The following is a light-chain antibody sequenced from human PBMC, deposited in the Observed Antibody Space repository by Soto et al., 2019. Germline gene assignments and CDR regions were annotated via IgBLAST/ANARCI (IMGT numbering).Light chain of an antibody. Sequence: EIVLTPSPATLSLSPGERATLSCRASQSVSSYLAWYQQKPGQAPRPLIYDASNRATGIPARFSGSGSGTDFTLTISSLEPEDFAVYYCQQRSNWPVTFGQGTRLEIK. V-gene: IGKV3-11*01. CDR2: DAS. CDR3: QQRSNWPVT. J-gene: IGKJ5*01. CDR1: QSVSSY.